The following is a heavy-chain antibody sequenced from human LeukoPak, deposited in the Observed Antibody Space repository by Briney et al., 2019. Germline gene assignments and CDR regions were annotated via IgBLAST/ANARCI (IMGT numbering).Heavy chain of an antibody. CDR2: INTSGGST. D-gene: IGHD6-13*01. Sequence: ASVNVSCKASGYTFTGYYIHWMRQAPGQGPEWMGVINTSGGSTSYAQKFQGRVTMTRDTSTSTVYMELSSLRSEDTAVYYCARGTGIAAAVTSLFQYWGQGTLVTVSS. V-gene: IGHV1-46*01. CDR3: ARGTGIAAAVTSLFQY. CDR1: GYTFTGYY. J-gene: IGHJ1*01.